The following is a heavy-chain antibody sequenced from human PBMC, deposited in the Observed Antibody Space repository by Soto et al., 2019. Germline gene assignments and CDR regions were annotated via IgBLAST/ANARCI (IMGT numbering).Heavy chain of an antibody. Sequence: PGGSLRLSCAASGFTFSSYAMTWVRQAPGQGLEWVSRIDNSGGTTYYADSVKGRFTISRDNSKNTLYLQMNGLRAEDTAVYYSAKRRVEYCGGGTCYFFDYWGQGTLVTVSS. V-gene: IGHV3-23*01. J-gene: IGHJ4*02. D-gene: IGHD2-15*01. CDR3: AKRRVEYCGGGTCYFFDY. CDR2: IDNSGGTT. CDR1: GFTFSSYA.